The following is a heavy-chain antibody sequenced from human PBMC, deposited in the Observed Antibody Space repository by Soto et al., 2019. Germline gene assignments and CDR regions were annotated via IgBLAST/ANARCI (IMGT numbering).Heavy chain of an antibody. CDR3: LRLPASALLSDNWLGR. J-gene: IGHJ5*02. CDR1: GYSFTSYW. Sequence: GESLKISCKGSGYSFTSYWIGWVRQMPGKGLEWMGIIYPSDSDTRYSPSFQGQVTISADKSISTANLQWSSMKATDTPMFYCLRLPASALLSDNWLGRWGKGTLGTVCS. CDR2: IYPSDSDT. D-gene: IGHD2-2*01. V-gene: IGHV5-51*01.